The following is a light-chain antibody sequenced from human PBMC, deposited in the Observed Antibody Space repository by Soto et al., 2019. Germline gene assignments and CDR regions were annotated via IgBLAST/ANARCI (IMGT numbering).Light chain of an antibody. CDR1: QGISGW. CDR2: AAS. J-gene: IGKJ1*01. Sequence: DIQMTQFPSSVSASIGDRVTITCRASQGISGWLAWFQQKPGKAPNLLIYAASILQSGVPSRFSGSGSGTDFTLTISSLQPEDFATYYCQQSYSTTFGQGTKVDIK. V-gene: IGKV1-12*01. CDR3: QQSYSTT.